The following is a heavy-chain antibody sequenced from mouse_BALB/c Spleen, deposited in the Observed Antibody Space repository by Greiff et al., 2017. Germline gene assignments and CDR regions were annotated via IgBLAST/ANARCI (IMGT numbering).Heavy chain of an antibody. CDR1: GFTFSSYA. CDR3: ARGRGLYYY. Sequence: EVQGVESGGGLVKPGGSLKLSCAASGFTFSSYAMSWVRQTPEKRLEWVASISSGGSTYYPDSVKGRFTISRDNARNILYLQMSSLRSEDTAMYYCARGRGLYYYWGQGTTLTVSS. J-gene: IGHJ2*01. CDR2: ISSGGST. D-gene: IGHD6-1*01. V-gene: IGHV5-6-5*01.